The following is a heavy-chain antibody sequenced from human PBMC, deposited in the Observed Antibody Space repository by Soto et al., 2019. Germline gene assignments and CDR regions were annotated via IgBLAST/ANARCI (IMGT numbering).Heavy chain of an antibody. CDR2: ISSNGGST. J-gene: IGHJ4*02. CDR3: ARGGRGAALADFDY. V-gene: IGHV3-64*02. D-gene: IGHD2-15*01. CDR1: GFIFSRHA. Sequence: EVQLVESGEGLVQPGGSLRLSCAASGFIFSRHAMHWVRQAPGKRLEYVSAISSNGGSTYYADSVKGRFSVSRDNSKNTLYLQMGNLRAEDTAVYYCARGGRGAALADFDYWGQGTLVTVSS.